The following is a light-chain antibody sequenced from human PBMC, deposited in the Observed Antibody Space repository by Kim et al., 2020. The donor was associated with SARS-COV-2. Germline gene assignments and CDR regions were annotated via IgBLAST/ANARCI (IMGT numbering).Light chain of an antibody. CDR1: SLRNYY. CDR3: NSRDSSGDHVV. J-gene: IGLJ3*02. CDR2: GKY. V-gene: IGLV3-19*01. Sequence: SSEPTQDPAVSVALGQTVRLTCQGDSLRNYYATWYQQRPGQAPVLVLFGKYNGPSGIPDRFSGSGAGNTASLTITGAQAEDEAGYYCNSRDSSGDHVVFGGGTQLTVL.